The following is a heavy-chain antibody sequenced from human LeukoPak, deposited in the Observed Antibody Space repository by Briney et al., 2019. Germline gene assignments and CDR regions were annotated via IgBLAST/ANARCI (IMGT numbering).Heavy chain of an antibody. CDR2: ISSSSSYI. D-gene: IGHD2-2*01. CDR3: ARADCSSTSCYYYYGMDV. V-gene: IGHV3-21*01. Sequence: GRSLRLSCAASGFTFSSYSMNWVRQAPGKGLGWVSSISSSSSYIYYADSVKGRFTISRDNAKNSLYLQMNSLRAEDTAVYYCARADCSSTSCYYYYGMDVWGQGTTVTVSS. CDR1: GFTFSSYS. J-gene: IGHJ6*02.